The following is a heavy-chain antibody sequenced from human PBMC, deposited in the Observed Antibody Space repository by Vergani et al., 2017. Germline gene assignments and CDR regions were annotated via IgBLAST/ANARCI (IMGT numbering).Heavy chain of an antibody. CDR3: TRHYYDSNGYYFPDY. Sequence: QLQESGPGLVKPSATLSLTCAVSGFSINSGYYWGWIRQPPGRGLEWIGSIFHSGDTYYNPSLKSRVTISVDTSKNQFSLKVNSVTAADTAVYYCTRHYYDSNGYYFPDYWGQGSLVTVSS. J-gene: IGHJ4*02. D-gene: IGHD3-22*01. CDR1: GFSINSGYY. CDR2: IFHSGDT. V-gene: IGHV4-38-2*01.